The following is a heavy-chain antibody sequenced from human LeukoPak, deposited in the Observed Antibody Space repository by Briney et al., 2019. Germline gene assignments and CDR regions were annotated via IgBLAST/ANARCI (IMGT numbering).Heavy chain of an antibody. D-gene: IGHD3-22*01. CDR3: ARDAYYYDSSGYYLLNYLDY. J-gene: IGHJ4*02. CDR2: IWYDGSNK. V-gene: IGHV3-33*01. Sequence: GGSLRLSCAASGFTFSSYGMHWVRQAPGKGLEWVAVIWYDGSNKYYADSVKGQFTISRDNSKNTLYLQMNSLRAEDTAVYYCARDAYYYDSSGYYLLNYLDYWGQGTLVAVSS. CDR1: GFTFSSYG.